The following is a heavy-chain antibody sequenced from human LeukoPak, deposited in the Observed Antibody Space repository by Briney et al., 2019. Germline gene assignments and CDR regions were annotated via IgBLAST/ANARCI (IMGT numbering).Heavy chain of an antibody. J-gene: IGHJ4*02. CDR3: ARDLTYYGSGRGGDY. Sequence: SETLSLTCTVSGGSISSSSYYWGWIRQPPGKGLEWIGSIYYSGSTYYNPSLKSRVTISVDTSKNQFSLKLSSVTAADTAVYYCARDLTYYGSGRGGDYWGQGTLVTVSS. CDR2: IYYSGST. V-gene: IGHV4-39*07. CDR1: GGSISSSSYY. D-gene: IGHD3-10*01.